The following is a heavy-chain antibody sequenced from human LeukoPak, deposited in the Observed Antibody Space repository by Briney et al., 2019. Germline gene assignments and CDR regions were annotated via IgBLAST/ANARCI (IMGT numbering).Heavy chain of an antibody. CDR2: INTKTGNP. J-gene: IGHJ4*02. Sequence: PGASVKVSCKTSGYTFSTYAINWVRQAPGQGLEWMGWINTKTGNPTYAPGFTGRSVFSLETSVTTAHLQISSLKAEDTAVYYCGRGRGPHLNNGKYFFVDYWGQGTRVTVSS. CDR3: GRGRGPHLNNGKYFFVDY. D-gene: IGHD2/OR15-2a*01. CDR1: GYTFSTYA. V-gene: IGHV7-4-1*02.